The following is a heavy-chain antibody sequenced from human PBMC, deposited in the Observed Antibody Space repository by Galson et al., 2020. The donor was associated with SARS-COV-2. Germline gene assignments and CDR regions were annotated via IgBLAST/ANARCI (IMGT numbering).Heavy chain of an antibody. CDR3: ARGLDGTGRFNGWDY. D-gene: IGHD2-8*02. CDR1: GGSFSGYF. J-gene: IGHJ4*02. V-gene: IGHV4-34*01. CDR2: VNHSGST. Sequence: SETLSLTCAVYGGSFSGYFWSWIRHPPGKGLEWIGEVNHSGSTNYNPSLKSRVTISVDTSKNQFSLKLSSVTAADTAVYYCARGLDGTGRFNGWDYWGQGTLVTVSS.